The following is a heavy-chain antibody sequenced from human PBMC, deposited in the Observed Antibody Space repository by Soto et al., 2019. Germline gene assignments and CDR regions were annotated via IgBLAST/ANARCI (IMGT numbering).Heavy chain of an antibody. J-gene: IGHJ5*02. CDR3: AKETTLYCSGGSCYEWFDP. V-gene: IGHV3-23*01. CDR1: GFTFSSYA. D-gene: IGHD2-15*01. Sequence: GGSLRLSCAASGFTFSSYAMSWVRQAPGKGLEWVSAISGSGGSTYYADSVKGRFTISRDNSKNTLYLQMNSLRAEDTAVYYCAKETTLYCSGGSCYEWFDPWGKGTLVTVSS. CDR2: ISGSGGST.